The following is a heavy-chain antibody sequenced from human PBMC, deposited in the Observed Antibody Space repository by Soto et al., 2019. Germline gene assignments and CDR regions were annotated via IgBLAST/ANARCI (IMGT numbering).Heavy chain of an antibody. D-gene: IGHD6-25*01. CDR2: IYYSGTT. CDR1: GVSISSYY. J-gene: IGHJ4*02. V-gene: IGHV4-59*01. Sequence: QVQLQESGPGLVKPSETLSLTCTVSGVSISSYYWSWIRQPPGKGLEWIGYIYYSGTTNYNPSLKIRVTISVDTSKNQFSLKLSSVTAADTAVYYCARGPAAFDKWGQGTLVTVSS. CDR3: ARGPAAFDK.